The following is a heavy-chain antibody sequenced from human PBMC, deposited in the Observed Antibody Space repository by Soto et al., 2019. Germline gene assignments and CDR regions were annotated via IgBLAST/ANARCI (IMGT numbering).Heavy chain of an antibody. CDR1: GGTFSSYA. Sequence: QVQLVQSGAEVKKPGSSVKVSCKASGGTFSSYAISWVRQAPGQGLEWMGGIIPIFGTANYAQKFKGRVTITADKSTSTAYMELSSLRSEDTAVYYCARGRKRITMIVDAFDIWGQGTMVTVSS. D-gene: IGHD3-22*01. CDR2: IIPIFGTA. CDR3: ARGRKRITMIVDAFDI. V-gene: IGHV1-69*06. J-gene: IGHJ3*02.